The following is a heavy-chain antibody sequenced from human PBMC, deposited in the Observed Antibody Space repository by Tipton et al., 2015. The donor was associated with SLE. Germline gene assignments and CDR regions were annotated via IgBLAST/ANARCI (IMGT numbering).Heavy chain of an antibody. CDR2: VSAYNGNK. Sequence: QSGPEVKKPGTSVRVSCRASGYTLSHFGLSWVRQAPGQGLEWLVWVSAYNGNKRYAQNLQGRVSVTIDTATSTSYMELRSLRSDDTAVYYCAREPPGDSAAGTLDYWGQGTLVTVSS. CDR1: GYTLSHFG. V-gene: IGHV1-18*01. D-gene: IGHD6-13*01. CDR3: AREPPGDSAAGTLDY. J-gene: IGHJ4*02.